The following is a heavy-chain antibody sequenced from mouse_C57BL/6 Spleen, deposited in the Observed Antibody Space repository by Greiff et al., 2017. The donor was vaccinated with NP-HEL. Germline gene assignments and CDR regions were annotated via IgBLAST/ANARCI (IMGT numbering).Heavy chain of an antibody. D-gene: IGHD2-1*01. Sequence: EVQLVESGGGLVKPGGSLKLSCAASGFTFSDYGMHWVRQAPEKGLEWVAYISSGSSTIYYADTVKGRFTISRDNAKNTLFLQITSLRSEDTAMYYCARGDYGNYDWYFDVWGTGTTVTVSS. V-gene: IGHV5-17*01. CDR3: ARGDYGNYDWYFDV. CDR1: GFTFSDYG. CDR2: ISSGSSTI. J-gene: IGHJ1*03.